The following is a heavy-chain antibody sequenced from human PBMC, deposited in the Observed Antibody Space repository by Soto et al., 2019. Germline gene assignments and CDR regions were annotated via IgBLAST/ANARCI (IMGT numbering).Heavy chain of an antibody. J-gene: IGHJ3*02. Sequence: EVQLLESGGGLLQPGGSLRLSCSSSGFNFSSHGMSWVRQAPGKGLEWVSHIGGNGVSIDYADSVRGRFTISRDNSKITLYLQMNSLSSEDTAVYYCAKGYDYVSFDMWGQGTMVTVS. D-gene: IGHD3-16*01. CDR3: AKGYDYVSFDM. V-gene: IGHV3-23*01. CDR2: IGGNGVSI. CDR1: GFNFSSHG.